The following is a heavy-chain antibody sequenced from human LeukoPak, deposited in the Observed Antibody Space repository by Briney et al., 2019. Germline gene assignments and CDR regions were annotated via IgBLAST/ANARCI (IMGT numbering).Heavy chain of an antibody. V-gene: IGHV3-74*01. J-gene: IGHJ4*02. CDR1: GFTFSSYW. CDR2: INSDGSST. Sequence: QPGGSLRLSCAASGFTFSSYWMHWVRQAPGGGLVCVSRINSDGSSTNYADSVKGRFIISRDNAKNTLYLQMNSLRAEDTAVYYCARTIASRSLDYWGQGTLVTVSS. CDR3: ARTIASRSLDY. D-gene: IGHD6-6*01.